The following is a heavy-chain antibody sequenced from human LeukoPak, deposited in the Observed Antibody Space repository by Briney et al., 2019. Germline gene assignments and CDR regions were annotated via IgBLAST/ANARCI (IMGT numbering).Heavy chain of an antibody. CDR2: IIPIFGTA. CDR1: GGTFSSYA. V-gene: IGHV1-69*05. Sequence: SVKVSCKASGGTFSSYAISWVRQAPGQGLEWMGGIIPIFGTANYAQKFQGRVTITTDESTSTAYMELSSLRSEDTAVYYCARSPLAVAGYSYYMDVWGKGTTVTVSS. CDR3: ARSPLAVAGYSYYMDV. J-gene: IGHJ6*03. D-gene: IGHD6-19*01.